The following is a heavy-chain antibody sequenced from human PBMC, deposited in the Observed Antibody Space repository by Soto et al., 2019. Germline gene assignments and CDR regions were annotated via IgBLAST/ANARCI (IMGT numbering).Heavy chain of an antibody. D-gene: IGHD6-25*01. CDR2: ISGSGETT. J-gene: IGHJ4*02. CDR1: GFIFSSYA. V-gene: IGHV3-23*01. Sequence: EAQLLEPGESLAQPWGSLTLSCAASGFIFSSYAMSWVRQTPGKGLEWASAISGSGETTYYADSAKGRCIIARDTSKNTVYLHMNSRRAEDAAIYYCAKFFVATGGSGGWPWHFDSGGQGALVTVSS. CDR3: AKFFVATGGSGGWPWHFDS.